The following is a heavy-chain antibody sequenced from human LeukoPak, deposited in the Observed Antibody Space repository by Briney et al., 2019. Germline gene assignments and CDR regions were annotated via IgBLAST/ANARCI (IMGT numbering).Heavy chain of an antibody. V-gene: IGHV5-51*01. CDR1: GYSFTSYW. J-gene: IGHJ6*03. CDR2: IYPGDSDT. Sequence: GESLKISCKGSGYSFTSYWIGWVRQMPGKGLEWMGIIYPGDSDTRYSPSFQGQVTISADKSISTAYLQWSSLKASDTAMYYCARQPPGYNWNYGRLEEVDYYYMDVWGKGTTVTVSS. D-gene: IGHD1-7*01. CDR3: ARQPPGYNWNYGRLEEVDYYYMDV.